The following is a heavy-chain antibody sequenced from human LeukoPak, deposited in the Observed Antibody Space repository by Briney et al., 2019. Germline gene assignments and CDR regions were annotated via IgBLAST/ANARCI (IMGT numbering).Heavy chain of an antibody. J-gene: IGHJ4*02. D-gene: IGHD6-13*01. Sequence: ASVKVSCKASGYTFTSYGISWVRHAPGQGLEWMGWISAYNGNTNYAQKLQGRVTMTTDTSTSTAYMELRSLRSDDTAVYYCARGPASIAAAGTFDYWGQGTLVTVSS. V-gene: IGHV1-18*04. CDR2: ISAYNGNT. CDR1: GYTFTSYG. CDR3: ARGPASIAAAGTFDY.